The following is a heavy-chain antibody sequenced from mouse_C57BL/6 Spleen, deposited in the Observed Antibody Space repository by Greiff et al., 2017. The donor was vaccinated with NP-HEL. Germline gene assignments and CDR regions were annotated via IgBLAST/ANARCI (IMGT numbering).Heavy chain of an antibody. CDR2: IWWDDDK. J-gene: IGHJ4*01. CDR3: ARIAMDGYPLLAMDY. Sequence: QVQLKESGPGILQPSQSLSLTCSFSGFALSTFGMGVGWIRQPSGKGLVWLAHIWWDDDKYYNQALKSRLTISKDTSKNQVFLKIANVDTADTATYYCARIAMDGYPLLAMDYWGQGTSVTVSS. D-gene: IGHD2-3*01. V-gene: IGHV8-8*01. CDR1: GFALSTFGMG.